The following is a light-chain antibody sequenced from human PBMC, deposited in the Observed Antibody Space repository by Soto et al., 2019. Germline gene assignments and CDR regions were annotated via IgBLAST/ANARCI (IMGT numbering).Light chain of an antibody. CDR1: QGISRS. Sequence: DIQMTQSPSSVSASVGDRFTMSWQASQGISRSLAWYQQKPGKAPKLLIYAASSLQSGVPSRFSGSGFGADFTLTISSLQPEDSAIYYCQQADTFPITFGQGTRLEI. CDR3: QQADTFPIT. CDR2: AAS. V-gene: IGKV1D-12*01. J-gene: IGKJ5*01.